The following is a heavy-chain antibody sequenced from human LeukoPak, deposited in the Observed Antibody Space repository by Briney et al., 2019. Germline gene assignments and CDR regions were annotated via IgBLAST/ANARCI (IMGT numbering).Heavy chain of an antibody. J-gene: IGHJ4*02. CDR2: IYSNGGST. V-gene: IGHV3-64*01. CDR1: GFTFSSYV. D-gene: IGHD1-7*01. Sequence: GGSLRPSCAASGFTFSSYVMHWVRQAPGKGLEYVSAIYSNGGSTYYANSVKGRFTISRDNSKNTLYLQMGSLRAEDMAVYYCARSLGITGTTGGYFDYWRQGTLVTVSS. CDR3: ARSLGITGTTGGYFDY.